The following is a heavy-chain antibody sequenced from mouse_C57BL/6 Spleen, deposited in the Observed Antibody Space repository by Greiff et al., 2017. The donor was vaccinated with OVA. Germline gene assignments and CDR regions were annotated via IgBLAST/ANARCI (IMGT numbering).Heavy chain of an antibody. CDR1: GFTFSSYT. V-gene: IGHV5-9*01. CDR3: ARHFAY. Sequence: EVMLVESGGGLVKPGGSLKLSCAASGFTFSSYTMSWVRQTPEKRLEWVATISGGGGNTYYPDSVKGRYTISRDNAKNTLNLQMSSLRSEDPALYYCARHFAYWGQGTLVTVSA. CDR2: ISGGGGNT. J-gene: IGHJ3*01.